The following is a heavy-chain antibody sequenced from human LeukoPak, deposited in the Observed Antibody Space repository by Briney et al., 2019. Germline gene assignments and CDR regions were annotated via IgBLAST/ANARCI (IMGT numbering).Heavy chain of an antibody. D-gene: IGHD3-3*01. Sequence: GGSLRLSCAASGFTFSNYAMSWVRQAPGKGLEWVSGISGSGGSTNYADSVKGWFTISRDNSKNTLYLQMNSLRAEDTAVYYCAKFKDFWSGYLNWYFDLWGRGTLVTVSS. CDR2: ISGSGGST. J-gene: IGHJ2*01. CDR1: GFTFSNYA. CDR3: AKFKDFWSGYLNWYFDL. V-gene: IGHV3-23*01.